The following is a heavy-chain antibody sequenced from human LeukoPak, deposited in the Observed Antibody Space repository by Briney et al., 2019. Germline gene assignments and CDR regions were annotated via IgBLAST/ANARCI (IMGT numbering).Heavy chain of an antibody. Sequence: NPSETLSLTCSVSGVSITSYYWNWIRQSPGKGLEWLGNIHSRGTTNYNPSLKSRVTLSLDTSKSQFALKVTSVTAADTAVYYCARGIKRAYPAHYWYFDLWGRGTLVTVSS. V-gene: IGHV4-59*13. J-gene: IGHJ2*01. D-gene: IGHD2-21*01. CDR3: ARGIKRAYPAHYWYFDL. CDR1: GVSITSYY. CDR2: IHSRGTT.